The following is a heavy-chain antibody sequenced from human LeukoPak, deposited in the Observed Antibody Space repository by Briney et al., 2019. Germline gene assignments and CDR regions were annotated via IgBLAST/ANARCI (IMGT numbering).Heavy chain of an antibody. J-gene: IGHJ4*02. CDR1: GYTFSEYG. V-gene: IGHV1-18*01. CDR2: INGHDGDT. D-gene: IGHD6-13*01. Sequence: ASVRVSCKTSGYTFSEYGVTWVRQDPGQGLEWVGWINGHDGDTKYAHKVQGRITMTIDTATTTAYMELRTLTFDDTAVYYCARGPRPDSYSSSWYGGVDYWGQGTLVTVSS. CDR3: ARGPRPDSYSSSWYGGVDY.